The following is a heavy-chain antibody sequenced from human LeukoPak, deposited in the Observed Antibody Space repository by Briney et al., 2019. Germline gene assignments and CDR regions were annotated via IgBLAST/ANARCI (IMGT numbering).Heavy chain of an antibody. CDR2: VIPIFGTA. J-gene: IGHJ6*02. D-gene: IGHD3-22*01. CDR1: GYTFTSYA. Sequence: ASVKVSCKASGYTFTSYAMNWVRQAPGQGLEWMGGVIPIFGTANYAQKFQGRVTITADESTSTAYMELSSLISEDTAVYYCARPIHYYASSHYGMDVWGQGTTVTVSS. CDR3: ARPIHYYASSHYGMDV. V-gene: IGHV1-69*13.